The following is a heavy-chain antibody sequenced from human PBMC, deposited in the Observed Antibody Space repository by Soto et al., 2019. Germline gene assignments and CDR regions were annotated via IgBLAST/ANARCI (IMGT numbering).Heavy chain of an antibody. CDR1: GGSISSSSYY. D-gene: IGHD3-10*01. CDR3: AKEGALGLYYFDY. V-gene: IGHV4-39*07. J-gene: IGHJ4*02. CDR2: IYYSGST. Sequence: SETLSLTCTVSGGSISSSSYYWGWIRQPPGKGLEWIGSIYYSGSTYYNPSLKSRVTISVDTSKNQFSLKLSSVTAEDTAVYYCAKEGALGLYYFDYWGQGTLVTVSS.